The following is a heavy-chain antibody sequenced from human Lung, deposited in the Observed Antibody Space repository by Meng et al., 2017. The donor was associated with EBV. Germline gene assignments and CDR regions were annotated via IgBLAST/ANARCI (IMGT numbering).Heavy chain of an antibody. Sequence: QGQLGQTGAEVKKPGSSVKVARMASVGTFSSYAFSWVRQAPGQGLEWMGRIIPILCIANYAQKFQGRVTSTADKSTSTAYMELSSLRSEDTAVYYCAKEDSSGYSYYFDYWGQGTLVTVSS. CDR1: VGTFSSYA. CDR3: AKEDSSGYSYYFDY. CDR2: IIPILCIA. V-gene: IGHV1-69*04. D-gene: IGHD3-22*01. J-gene: IGHJ4*02.